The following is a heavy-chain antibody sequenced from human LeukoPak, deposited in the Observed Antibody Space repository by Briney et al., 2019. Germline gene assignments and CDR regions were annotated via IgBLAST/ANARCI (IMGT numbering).Heavy chain of an antibody. CDR2: IYRDGRS. D-gene: IGHD2-2*01. CDR3: AREPAIMRLTDYYYYFDV. J-gene: IGHJ6*03. CDR1: GFSVTRHY. V-gene: IGHV3-53*01. Sequence: PGGSLRLSCAASGFSVTRHYMHWVRQAPGKGLEWVSFIYRDGRSYPADSVEGRFSISRDDPKNTVFLQMNNLRVEDTAVYYCAREPAIMRLTDYYYYFDVWGKGTSVTVSS.